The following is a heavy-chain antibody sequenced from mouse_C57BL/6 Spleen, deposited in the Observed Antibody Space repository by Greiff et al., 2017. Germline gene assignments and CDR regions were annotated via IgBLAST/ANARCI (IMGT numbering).Heavy chain of an antibody. Sequence: VQLQQSGAELVRPGASVTLSCKASGYTFTDYEMHWVKQTPVHGLEWIGAIDPETGGTAYNQKFKGKAILTADKSSSTAYMELRSLTSEDSAVYYCTRVGYYGSSYDYAMDYWGQGTSVTVSS. V-gene: IGHV1-15*01. CDR1: GYTFTDYE. J-gene: IGHJ4*01. CDR2: IDPETGGT. CDR3: TRVGYYGSSYDYAMDY. D-gene: IGHD1-1*01.